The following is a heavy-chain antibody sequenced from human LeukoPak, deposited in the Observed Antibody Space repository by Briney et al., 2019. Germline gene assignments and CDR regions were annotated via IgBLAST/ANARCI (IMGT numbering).Heavy chain of an antibody. CDR2: IIPIFGTA. V-gene: IGHV1-69*13. CDR3: ASSEGGPNYYYYYYYMDV. D-gene: IGHD1-7*01. Sequence: SVKVSCKASGGTFSSYAISWVRQAPGQGLEWMGGIIPIFGTANYAQKFQGRVTITADESTSTAYMELSSLRSEDTAVYYCASSEGGPNYYYYYYYMDVWGKGTTVTISS. J-gene: IGHJ6*03. CDR1: GGTFSSYA.